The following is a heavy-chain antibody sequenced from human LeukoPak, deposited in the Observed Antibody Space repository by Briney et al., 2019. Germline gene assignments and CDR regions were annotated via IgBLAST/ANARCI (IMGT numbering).Heavy chain of an antibody. Sequence: SCAASGFTFSSYGMHWVRQAPGQGLEWMGWINPNSGGTNYAQKFQGRVTMTRDTSISTAYMELSRLRSDDTAVYYCARVQLPHYVRGYCSSTSCYGHYYYGMDVWGQGTTVTVSS. V-gene: IGHV1-2*02. CDR2: INPNSGGT. D-gene: IGHD2-2*01. J-gene: IGHJ6*02. CDR3: ARVQLPHYVRGYCSSTSCYGHYYYGMDV. CDR1: GFTFSSYG.